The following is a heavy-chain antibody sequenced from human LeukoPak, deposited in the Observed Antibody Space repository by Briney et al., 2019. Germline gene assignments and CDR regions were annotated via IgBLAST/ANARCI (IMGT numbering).Heavy chain of an antibody. D-gene: IGHD3-22*01. J-gene: IGHJ4*02. CDR3: ARAAPNYYDSSGSLRNPYFDY. V-gene: IGHV4-31*03. CDR2: IYYSGST. Sequence: SETLSLTCTVSGGSISTGGYYWSWIRQHPGKGLEWIGNIYYSGSTYYSPSLKSRVTMSVDTSKNQFSLTLISVTAADTAVYFCARAAPNYYDSSGSLRNPYFDYWGQGALVTVSS. CDR1: GGSISTGGYY.